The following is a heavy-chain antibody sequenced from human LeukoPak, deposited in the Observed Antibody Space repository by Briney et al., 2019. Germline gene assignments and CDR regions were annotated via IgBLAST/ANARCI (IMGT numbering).Heavy chain of an antibody. V-gene: IGHV1-69*13. CDR2: IIPIFGTA. D-gene: IGHD5-18*01. J-gene: IGHJ6*02. Sequence: GASVTVSCTASGGTFSSYAISWVRQAPGQGLEWMGGIIPIFGTANYAQKFQGRVTITADESTSTAYMELSSLRSEDTAVYYCARAVGGYSFDYYYYGMDVWGQGTTVTVSS. CDR1: GGTFSSYA. CDR3: ARAVGGYSFDYYYYGMDV.